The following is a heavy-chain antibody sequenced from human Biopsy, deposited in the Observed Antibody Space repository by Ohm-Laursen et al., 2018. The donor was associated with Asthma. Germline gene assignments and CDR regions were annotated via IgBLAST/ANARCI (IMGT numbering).Heavy chain of an antibody. J-gene: IGHJ6*02. Sequence: SSVKVSCKASGYIFTGFYMQWVRQAPGQGLEWMGGIIPIFDTPNSVQKFQGRVTITADESTSTGYMELSSLRSEDTAVYYCASSGGNYGFYGMDVWGQGTTVTVSS. CDR1: GYIFTGFY. CDR3: ASSGGNYGFYGMDV. V-gene: IGHV1-69*01. D-gene: IGHD4-11*01. CDR2: IIPIFDTP.